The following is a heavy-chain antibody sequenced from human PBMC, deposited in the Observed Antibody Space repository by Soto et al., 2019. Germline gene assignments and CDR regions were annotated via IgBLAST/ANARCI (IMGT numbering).Heavy chain of an antibody. D-gene: IGHD5-18*01. CDR1: GGSFSGYY. CDR2: INHSGST. Sequence: PSETLSLTCAVYGGSFSGYYWSWIRRPPGKGLEWIGEINHSGSTNYNPSLKSRVTISVDTSKNQFSLKLSSVTAADTAVYYCARGGPRGYSYGQGDYYYYGMDVWGQGTTVTVSS. V-gene: IGHV4-34*01. J-gene: IGHJ6*02. CDR3: ARGGPRGYSYGQGDYYYYGMDV.